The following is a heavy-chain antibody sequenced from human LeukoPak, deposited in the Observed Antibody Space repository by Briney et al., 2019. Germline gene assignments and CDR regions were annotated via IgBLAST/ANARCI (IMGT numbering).Heavy chain of an antibody. CDR3: AKDGSSGYYYGSH. D-gene: IGHD3-22*01. CDR2: ISYDGSNK. J-gene: IGHJ4*02. V-gene: IGHV3-30*18. Sequence: GGSLRLSCAASGFTFSSYGMHWVRQAPGKGLEWVAVISYDGSNKYYADSVKGRFTISRDNSKNTLYLQMNSLRAEDTAVYYCAKDGSSGYYYGSHWGQGTLVTVSS. CDR1: GFTFSSYG.